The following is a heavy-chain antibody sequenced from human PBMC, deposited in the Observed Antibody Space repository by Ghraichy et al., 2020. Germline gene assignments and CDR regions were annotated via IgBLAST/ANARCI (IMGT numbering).Heavy chain of an antibody. D-gene: IGHD5-24*01. CDR3: ARARARDGYNWFDY. J-gene: IGHJ4*02. CDR2: TYYRSKWYN. CDR1: GDSVSSNRAA. Sequence: SQTLSLTCAISGDSVSSNRAAWNWIRQSPSGGLEWLGRTYYRSKWYNNYAVSVKSRITINPDTSKNQFSLQLNSVTPEDTALYYCARARARDGYNWFDYWGQGTLVTVSS. V-gene: IGHV6-1*01.